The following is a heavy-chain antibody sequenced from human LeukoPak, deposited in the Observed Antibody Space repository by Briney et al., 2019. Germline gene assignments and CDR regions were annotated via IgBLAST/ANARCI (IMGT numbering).Heavy chain of an antibody. Sequence: PGGSLRLSCAASGFTFSSYSMNWVRQAPGKGLEWVSSISSSSSYIYYSDSVKGRFTISTDNAKYSLDLRMNSLRVEDTALYYCARGSSGAGYYFDYWGLGTLVTVSS. V-gene: IGHV3-21*01. J-gene: IGHJ4*02. D-gene: IGHD3-22*01. CDR2: ISSSSSYI. CDR1: GFTFSSYS. CDR3: ARGSSGAGYYFDY.